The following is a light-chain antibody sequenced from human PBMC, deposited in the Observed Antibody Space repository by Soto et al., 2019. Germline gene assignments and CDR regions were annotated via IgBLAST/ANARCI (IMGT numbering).Light chain of an antibody. Sequence: EIALTQSPGTLSLSPGERATLSCRASQSVSSSYLAWYQQRPGQAPRLLIYGASSRATGIPDRFSASGSGTDFTLTISRLEPEDFAVYYCQQYGSSPWTFGQGTKVDIK. CDR1: QSVSSSY. CDR2: GAS. CDR3: QQYGSSPWT. V-gene: IGKV3-20*01. J-gene: IGKJ1*01.